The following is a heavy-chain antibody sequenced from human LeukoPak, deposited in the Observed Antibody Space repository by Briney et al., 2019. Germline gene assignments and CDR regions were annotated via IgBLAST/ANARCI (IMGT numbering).Heavy chain of an antibody. D-gene: IGHD6-6*01. V-gene: IGHV4-34*01. Sequence: SETLSLTCAVYGGSFSGYYWSWIRQPPGKGLEWIGEINHSGSTNYNPSLKSRVTISVDTSKNQFSLKLSSVTAADAAVYYCASLHAPMAARAGVSSYYNYMDVWGKGTTVTVSS. CDR1: GGSFSGYY. J-gene: IGHJ6*03. CDR3: ASLHAPMAARAGVSSYYNYMDV. CDR2: INHSGST.